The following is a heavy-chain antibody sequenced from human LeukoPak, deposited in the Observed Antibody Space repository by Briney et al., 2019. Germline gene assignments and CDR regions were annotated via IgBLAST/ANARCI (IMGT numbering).Heavy chain of an antibody. D-gene: IGHD6-19*01. J-gene: IGHJ4*02. CDR2: IRGGGADT. Sequence: GGSLRLSCEASGLTFSSYAMSWVRQAPGKGLEWVSLIRGGGADTYYADSVKGRFTISRENSKNTLYLQMNSLRAEDTAVYYCAKTHSSGWAFDYWGQGTLVTVSS. CDR1: GLTFSSYA. V-gene: IGHV3-23*01. CDR3: AKTHSSGWAFDY.